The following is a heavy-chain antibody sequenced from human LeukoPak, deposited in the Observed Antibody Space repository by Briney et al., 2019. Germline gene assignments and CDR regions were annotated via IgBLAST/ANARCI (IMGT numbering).Heavy chain of an antibody. CDR3: AREVRESQGFDY. D-gene: IGHD2-21*01. CDR1: GFTFSNYW. J-gene: IGHJ4*02. V-gene: IGHV3-7*05. Sequence: PGGSLRLSCATSGFTFSNYWMTWARQAPGKGLEWVANIKQGGSEKYYVDSVKGRFTISRDDAKNSLYLQMNSLRSEDTAVYYCAREVRESQGFDYWGQGTLVTVSS. CDR2: IKQGGSEK.